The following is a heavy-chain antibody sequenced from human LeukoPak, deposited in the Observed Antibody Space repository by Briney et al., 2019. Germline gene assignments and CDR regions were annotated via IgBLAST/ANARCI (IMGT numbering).Heavy chain of an antibody. D-gene: IGHD3-10*01. CDR3: ARGITGMYYYDP. CDR1: GGTFSCYA. V-gene: IGHV1-69*04. Sequence: ASLKVSCKASGGTFSCYAISWVRQAPGQGLEWMGRIIPILGIANYAQKFQGRVTITADKSTSTAYMELSSLRSEDTAVYYCARGITGMYYYDPWGQGTLVTVSS. CDR2: IIPILGIA. J-gene: IGHJ5*02.